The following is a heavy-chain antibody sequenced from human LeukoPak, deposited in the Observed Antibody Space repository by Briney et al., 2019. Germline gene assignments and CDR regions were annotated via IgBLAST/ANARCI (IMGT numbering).Heavy chain of an antibody. D-gene: IGHD2-2*01. CDR3: ARNVPATAGQPLDY. CDR2: ISTSGTNI. J-gene: IGHJ4*02. CDR1: GFIFSGYE. Sequence: GGSLRRSCVVSGFIFSGYEMNWDRQAPGKGLEWGSYISTSGTNIYYAYSVKGRFTISRDNAKNSLYLQMNSLRDEDTAVYYCARNVPATAGQPLDYWGQGTLVTVSS. V-gene: IGHV3-48*03.